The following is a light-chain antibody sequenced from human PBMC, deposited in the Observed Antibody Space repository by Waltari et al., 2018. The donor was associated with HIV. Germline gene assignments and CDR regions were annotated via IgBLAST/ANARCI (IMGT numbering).Light chain of an antibody. CDR2: KAS. Sequence: DIQLTQSPSTLSASVGDRVTIPCRASQSISSWLAWYQQRPGKAPKLLIYKASNLESGVPSRFSGSGSGTEFTLTISSLQPDDFATYYCQQYNTYWTFGQGTKVESK. V-gene: IGKV1-5*03. CDR1: QSISSW. CDR3: QQYNTYWT. J-gene: IGKJ1*01.